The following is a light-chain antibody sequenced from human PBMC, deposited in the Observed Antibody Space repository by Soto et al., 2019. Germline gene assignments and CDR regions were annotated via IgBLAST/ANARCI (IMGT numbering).Light chain of an antibody. CDR1: SSDVGAYNH. CDR3: LSYTTSTTYV. V-gene: IGLV2-14*03. CDR2: DVS. Sequence: QSVLTQPASVSGSPGQSITISCTGTSSDVGAYNHVSWFQHHPGKAPKLIIYDVSNRPSGVSNRFSGSKSGNTASLTISGLQAEDEADYYCLSYTTSTTYVFGTGTKVTVL. J-gene: IGLJ1*01.